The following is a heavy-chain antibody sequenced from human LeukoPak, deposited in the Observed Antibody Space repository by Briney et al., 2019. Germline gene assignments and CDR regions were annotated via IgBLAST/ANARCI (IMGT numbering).Heavy chain of an antibody. CDR3: TTDSWVYDILTGYVLADY. CDR1: GFTFSSYA. CDR2: ISGSGGST. Sequence: PGGSLRLSCAASGFTFSSYAMSWVRQAPGKGLEWVSAISGSGGSTYYADSVKGRFTISRDNSKNTLYLQMNSLKTEDTAVYYCTTDSWVYDILTGYVLADYWGQGTLVAVSS. D-gene: IGHD3-9*01. J-gene: IGHJ4*02. V-gene: IGHV3-23*01.